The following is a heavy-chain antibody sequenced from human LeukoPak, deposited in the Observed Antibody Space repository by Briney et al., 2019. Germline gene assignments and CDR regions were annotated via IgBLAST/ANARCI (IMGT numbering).Heavy chain of an antibody. D-gene: IGHD4-17*01. CDR1: GFTFSSYS. CDR2: ISSSSSYI. J-gene: IGHJ4*02. CDR3: ARDPRTVTTGHY. Sequence: PGGSLRLSCAASGFTFSSYSMNWVRQAPGKGLEWVSSISSSSSYIYYADSVKGRFTISRDNAKNSLYLQMNSLRAEDTAVYYCARDPRTVTTGHYWGQGTLVTVSS. V-gene: IGHV3-21*01.